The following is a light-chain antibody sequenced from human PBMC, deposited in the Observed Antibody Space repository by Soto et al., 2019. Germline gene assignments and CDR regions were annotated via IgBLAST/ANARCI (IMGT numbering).Light chain of an antibody. CDR1: QSVRSGF. Sequence: EIVLTQSPGTLSFSPGERVTLSCRASQSVRSGFLAWFQQQPGQAPRLLIFGASYRATGIPARFSGSGSGTDFTLTISSLEPEDFAVYYCQQRSNWPPTTLGQGTKVDIK. CDR3: QQRSNWPPTT. V-gene: IGKV3-11*01. CDR2: GAS. J-gene: IGKJ1*01.